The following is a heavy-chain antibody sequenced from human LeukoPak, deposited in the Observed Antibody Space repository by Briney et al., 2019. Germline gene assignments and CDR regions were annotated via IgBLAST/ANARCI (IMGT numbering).Heavy chain of an antibody. Sequence: SETLSLTCTVSGGSISSYYWSWIRQPAGKGLEWIGRIYTSGSTNYNPSLKSRVTMSVDTSKSQFSLKLSSVTAAHTAVYYCARDVTGTTYYYYYMDVWGKGTTVTVSS. CDR2: IYTSGST. CDR3: ARDVTGTTYYYYYMDV. CDR1: GGSISSYY. D-gene: IGHD1/OR15-1a*01. V-gene: IGHV4-4*07. J-gene: IGHJ6*03.